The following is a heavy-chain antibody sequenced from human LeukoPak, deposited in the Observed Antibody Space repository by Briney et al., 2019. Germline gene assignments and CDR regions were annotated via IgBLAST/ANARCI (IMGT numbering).Heavy chain of an antibody. Sequence: SVKVSCKASGGTFSSYAISWERQAPGQGLEWMGGIIPIFGTANYAQKFQGGVTITADESTSTAYMELSSLRSEDTAVYYCARALTTVVPMDVWGQGTTVTVSS. V-gene: IGHV1-69*13. CDR3: ARALTTVVPMDV. CDR2: IIPIFGTA. D-gene: IGHD4-23*01. CDR1: GGTFSSYA. J-gene: IGHJ6*02.